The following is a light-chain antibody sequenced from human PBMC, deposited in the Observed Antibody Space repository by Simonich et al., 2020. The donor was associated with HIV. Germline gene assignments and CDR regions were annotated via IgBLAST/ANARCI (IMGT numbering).Light chain of an antibody. CDR2: WAS. Sequence: DIVMTQSPDSLAVSLGERATINCKSSQSVLSSSNNKNFLTWYQHKPGQPPKRLFYWASTRESGVPDRISGSGSGTDFTLTISSLQAEDVAVYYCQQFYSAPLTFGGGTKVEIK. J-gene: IGKJ4*01. CDR3: QQFYSAPLT. CDR1: QSVLSSSNNKNF. V-gene: IGKV4-1*01.